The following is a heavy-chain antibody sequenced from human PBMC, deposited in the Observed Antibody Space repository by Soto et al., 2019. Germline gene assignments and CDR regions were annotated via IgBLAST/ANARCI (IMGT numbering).Heavy chain of an antibody. J-gene: IGHJ4*02. D-gene: IGHD2-8*02. CDR3: ARDKITGLFDY. CDR2: INHSGST. Sequence: SETLSLTCAVYGGSFNNYYWSWIRQPPGKGLEWIGEINHSGSTNYNPSLKSRVIISVDTSKNQFSLKLSSVTAADTAVYYCARDKITGLFDYWGQGTLVTVSS. CDR1: GGSFNNYY. V-gene: IGHV4-34*01.